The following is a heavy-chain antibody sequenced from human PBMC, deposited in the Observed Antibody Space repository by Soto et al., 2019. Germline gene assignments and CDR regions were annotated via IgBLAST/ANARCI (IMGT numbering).Heavy chain of an antibody. J-gene: IGHJ6*02. Sequence: PSETMSLTCTVSGGSISSYYLCWFWQPPGQGLEWIGSIFYSGSTYYNPSLKSRVTISVDTSKNQFSLKLNSVTAADTAVYYCARDLWGYCGTDCYPLDVWGQGTTLTVSS. D-gene: IGHD2-21*02. CDR3: ARDLWGYCGTDCYPLDV. CDR2: IFYSGST. CDR1: GGSISSYY. V-gene: IGHV4-59*01.